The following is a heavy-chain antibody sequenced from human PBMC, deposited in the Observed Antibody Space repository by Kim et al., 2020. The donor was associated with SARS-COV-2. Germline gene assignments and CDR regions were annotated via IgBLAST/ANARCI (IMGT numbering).Heavy chain of an antibody. V-gene: IGHV3-21*01. Sequence: YSDSVKGRFTVSRDNVRKTLYLQMNRLRSDDTAVYYCERQGDYCIDVWGRGTMVIVSS. CDR3: ERQGDYCIDV. D-gene: IGHD2-15*01. J-gene: IGHJ3*01.